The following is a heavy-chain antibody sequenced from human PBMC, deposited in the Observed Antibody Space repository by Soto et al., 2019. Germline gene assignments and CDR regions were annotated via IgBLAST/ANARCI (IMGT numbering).Heavy chain of an antibody. CDR3: ARVRQAKNYYYYYGMDV. V-gene: IGHV1-18*01. D-gene: IGHD1-26*01. CDR1: GCPFTSYG. Sequence: SVKGSYTAAGCPFTSYGIIWGGQTPGQGLEWMGWISAYNGNTNYAQKLQGRVTMTTDTSTSTAYMELRSLRSDDTAVYYWARVRQAKNYYYYYGMDVWGQGTTGTVSS. J-gene: IGHJ6*02. CDR2: ISAYNGNT.